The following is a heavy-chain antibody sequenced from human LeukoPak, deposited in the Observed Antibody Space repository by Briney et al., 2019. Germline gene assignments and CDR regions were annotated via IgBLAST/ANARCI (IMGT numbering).Heavy chain of an antibody. CDR3: ARDLGAAAGFFDY. J-gene: IGHJ4*02. D-gene: IGHD6-13*01. CDR1: GFTFSSYS. V-gene: IGHV3-21*01. Sequence: GGSLRLSCAASGFTFSSYSMNWVRQAPGKGLEWVSSISSSSSYIYYADSVKGRFTISRDNAKNSLYLQMNSLRAEDTAVCYCARDLGAAAGFFDYWGQGTLVTVSS. CDR2: ISSSSSYI.